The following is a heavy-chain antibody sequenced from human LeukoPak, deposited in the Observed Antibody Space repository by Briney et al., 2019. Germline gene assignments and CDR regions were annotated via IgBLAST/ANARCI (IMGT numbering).Heavy chain of an antibody. CDR2: INLNGGST. CDR3: ARDVVSLISYGPQYFFDY. Sequence: TGGALRLSCAACGFTFYDYSMRGRRDAPGEGVGWGSGINLNGGSTGYADSVKGRSTISRDNAQNSQYLQMNSLRAEDTALYYCARDVVSLISYGPQYFFDYWGQGNLVTVSS. CDR1: GFTFYDYS. J-gene: IGHJ4*02. D-gene: IGHD4-11*01. V-gene: IGHV3-20*04.